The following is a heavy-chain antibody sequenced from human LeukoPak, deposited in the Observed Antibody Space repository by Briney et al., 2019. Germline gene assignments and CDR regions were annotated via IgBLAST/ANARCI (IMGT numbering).Heavy chain of an antibody. V-gene: IGHV1-69*13. Sequence: GASVKVSCKASGYTFTGYYMHWVRQAPGQGLEWMGGIIPIFGTANYAQKFQGRVTITADESTSTAYMELSSLRSEDTAVYYCARGVGGYDYGLRTVDYWGQGTLVTVSS. CDR3: ARGVGGYDYGLRTVDY. D-gene: IGHD5-12*01. CDR1: GYTFTGYY. CDR2: IIPIFGTA. J-gene: IGHJ4*02.